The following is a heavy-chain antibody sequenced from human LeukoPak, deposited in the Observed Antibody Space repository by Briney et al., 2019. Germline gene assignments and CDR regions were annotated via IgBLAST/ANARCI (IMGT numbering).Heavy chain of an antibody. CDR1: GYTFTGYY. CDR2: INPNSGGT. CDR3: ARDRPATLYGSGTYPFDY. V-gene: IGHV1-2*02. J-gene: IGHJ4*02. Sequence: ASVKVSCKASGYTFTGYYMHWVRQAPGQGLEWMGWINPNSGGTNYAQKFQGRVTMTRDTSISTAYMELSRLRSDDTAVYYCARDRPATLYGSGTYPFDYWGQGTLVTVSS. D-gene: IGHD3-10*01.